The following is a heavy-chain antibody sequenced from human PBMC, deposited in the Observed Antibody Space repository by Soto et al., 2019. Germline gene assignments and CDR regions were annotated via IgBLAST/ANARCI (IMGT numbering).Heavy chain of an antibody. Sequence: TLSLTCTVSGGSISSGGYYWSWIRQHPGKGLEWIGYIYYSGSTYYNPSLKSRVTISVDTSKNQFSLKLSSVTAADTAVYYCARSRSGDLDYWGQGTLVTVSS. CDR2: IYYSGST. CDR1: GGSISSGGYY. J-gene: IGHJ4*02. CDR3: ARSRSGDLDY. V-gene: IGHV4-31*03. D-gene: IGHD4-17*01.